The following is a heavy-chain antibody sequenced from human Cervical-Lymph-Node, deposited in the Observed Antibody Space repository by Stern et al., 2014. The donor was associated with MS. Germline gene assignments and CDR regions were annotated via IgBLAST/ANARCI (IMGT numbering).Heavy chain of an antibody. D-gene: IGHD3-10*01. CDR2: FDPEDGET. CDR3: ATDRGVK. V-gene: IGHV1-24*01. Sequence: VQLVESGAEVKKPGASVTVSCNVSGHPLSELAMHWLRQPPTRGLEWMGQFDPEDGETVYAQQFQCRLSMTEDTSTGTAYMTLTALRSEDTAVYYCATDRGVKWGQGTLVTVSS. CDR1: GHPLSELA. J-gene: IGHJ4*02.